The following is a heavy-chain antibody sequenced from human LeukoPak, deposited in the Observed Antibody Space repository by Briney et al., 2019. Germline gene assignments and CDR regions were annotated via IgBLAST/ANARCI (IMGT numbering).Heavy chain of an antibody. CDR1: GFTFTSYS. J-gene: IGHJ4*02. CDR3: ARDQDSYGYGDY. V-gene: IGHV3-23*01. D-gene: IGHD5-18*01. CDR2: ISGGGGST. Sequence: GGSLRLSCAASGFTFTSYSMNWVRQAPGKGLEWVSTISGGGGSTYYADSVKGRFTISRDNSKNTLYLQMNSLRAEDTAVYYCARDQDSYGYGDYWGQGTLVTVSS.